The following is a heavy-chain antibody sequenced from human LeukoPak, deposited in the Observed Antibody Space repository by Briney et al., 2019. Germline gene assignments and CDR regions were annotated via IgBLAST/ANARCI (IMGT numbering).Heavy chain of an antibody. D-gene: IGHD2-2*01. CDR1: GYTFTSYG. V-gene: IGHV1-18*01. CDR3: ARAGIVPAAPVSFDI. J-gene: IGHJ3*02. Sequence: GASVKVSCKASGYTFTSYGISWVRQAPGQGLEWMGWISAYNGNTNYAQKLQGRVTMTKDTSTSTAYMELRSLRSDDTAVYYCARAGIVPAAPVSFDIWGQGTMVTVSS. CDR2: ISAYNGNT.